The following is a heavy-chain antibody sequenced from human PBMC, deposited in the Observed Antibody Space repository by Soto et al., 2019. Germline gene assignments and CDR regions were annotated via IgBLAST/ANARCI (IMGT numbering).Heavy chain of an antibody. D-gene: IGHD2-15*01. Sequence: EVQLLESGGGLVQPGGSLRLSCAASGFTFSSYAMSWARQAPGKGLEWVSAISGSGGSTYYADSVKGRFTISRDNSKNTLYLQMNSLRAEDTAVYYCAKGGIVVVVAAPIDYWGQGTLVTVSS. CDR2: ISGSGGST. CDR1: GFTFSSYA. J-gene: IGHJ4*02. V-gene: IGHV3-23*01. CDR3: AKGGIVVVVAAPIDY.